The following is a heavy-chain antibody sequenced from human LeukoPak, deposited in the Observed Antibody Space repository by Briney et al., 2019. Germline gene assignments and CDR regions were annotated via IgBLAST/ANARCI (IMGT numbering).Heavy chain of an antibody. CDR1: GFTFDDYA. Sequence: HAGRSLRLSCAASGFTFDDYAMHWVRQAPGKGLEWVSGISWNSGSIGYVDSVKGRFTISRDNAKNSLYLQMNSLRVEDTAIYYCARDLDSSSWWNWFDPWGQGTLVTVSS. V-gene: IGHV3-9*01. D-gene: IGHD6-13*01. J-gene: IGHJ5*02. CDR3: ARDLDSSSWWNWFDP. CDR2: ISWNSGSI.